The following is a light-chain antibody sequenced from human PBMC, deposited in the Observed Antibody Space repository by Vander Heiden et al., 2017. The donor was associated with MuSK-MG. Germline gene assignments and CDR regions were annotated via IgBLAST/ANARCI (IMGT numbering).Light chain of an antibody. V-gene: IGKV2-28*01. CDR3: MQALQGPT. CDR2: MAS. J-gene: IGKJ1*01. CDR1: QSLLHVSGYNS. Sequence: IVLTPSPLSLPVTPGEPASISCRSSQSLLHVSGYNSLDWYVQSLVQSPQLLIYMASNRASGVPARFSDSGSGTDFTREISRVEAEDVGVYYCMQALQGPTFGQGTQVEIK.